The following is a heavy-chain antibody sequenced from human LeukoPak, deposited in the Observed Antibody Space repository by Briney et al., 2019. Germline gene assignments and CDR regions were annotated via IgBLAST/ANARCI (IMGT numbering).Heavy chain of an antibody. Sequence: SETLSLTCTVSGGSISSYYWSWIRQPPGKGLEWIGYIYYSGSTNYNPSLKSRVTISVDTSKNQFSLKLSSVTAADTAVYYCARGEAGEQWLGIYYYYGMDVWGQGTTVTVSS. V-gene: IGHV4-59*12. J-gene: IGHJ6*02. CDR2: IYYSGST. D-gene: IGHD6-19*01. CDR3: ARGEAGEQWLGIYYYYGMDV. CDR1: GGSISSYY.